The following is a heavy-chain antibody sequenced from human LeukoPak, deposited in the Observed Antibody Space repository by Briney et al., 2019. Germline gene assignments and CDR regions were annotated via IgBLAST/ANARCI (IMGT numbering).Heavy chain of an antibody. Sequence: GGSLRLSCAASGFTFSSYSMNWVRQAPGKGLEWVSSISSSSSYIYYADSVKGRFTISRDNSKNTMYLQMSSLRAEDAAVYYCAKVPADPSEPLPPHAFDIWGQGTMVTVSS. CDR1: GFTFSSYS. D-gene: IGHD2-2*01. J-gene: IGHJ3*02. CDR2: ISSSSSYI. V-gene: IGHV3-21*04. CDR3: AKVPADPSEPLPPHAFDI.